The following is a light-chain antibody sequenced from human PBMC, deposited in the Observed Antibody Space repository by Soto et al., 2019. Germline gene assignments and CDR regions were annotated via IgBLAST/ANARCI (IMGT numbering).Light chain of an antibody. CDR2: KTS. CDR1: QSIGSW. CDR3: QQYNSYPLT. Sequence: DIQMTQSPSTLSASVGDRVTITCRASQSIGSWLAWYQQKPGKAPKVLIYKTSSLESGVPSRFSGSTSGTEFTLTISSLQPDEFATYYCQQYNSYPLTFGGGTKVEI. V-gene: IGKV1-5*03. J-gene: IGKJ4*01.